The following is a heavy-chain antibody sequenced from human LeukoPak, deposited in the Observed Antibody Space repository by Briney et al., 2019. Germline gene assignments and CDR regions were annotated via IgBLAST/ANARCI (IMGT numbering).Heavy chain of an antibody. CDR1: GFTFSGSA. D-gene: IGHD6-13*01. V-gene: IGHV3-73*01. CDR3: TTRLAAADY. J-gene: IGHJ4*02. CDR2: IRSKANSYAT. Sequence: GGSLRLSCPASGFTFSGSAMHWVRQASGKGLEWVGRIRSKANSYATAYAASVKGRFTISRDDSKNTAYLQMNSLKTEDTAVYYCTTRLAAADYWGQGTLVTVSS.